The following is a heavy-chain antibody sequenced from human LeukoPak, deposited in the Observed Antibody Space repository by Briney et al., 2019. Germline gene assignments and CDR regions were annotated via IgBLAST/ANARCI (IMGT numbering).Heavy chain of an antibody. CDR1: GFTFSSYA. Sequence: GGSLRLSCAASGFTFSSYAMSWVRQAPGKGLEWVSSISSSSSYIYYADSVKGRFTISRDNAKNSLYLQMNSLRAEDTAVYYCARDGTYCGGDCYRRYFDLWGRGTLVTVSS. V-gene: IGHV3-21*01. D-gene: IGHD2-21*02. CDR3: ARDGTYCGGDCYRRYFDL. CDR2: ISSSSSYI. J-gene: IGHJ2*01.